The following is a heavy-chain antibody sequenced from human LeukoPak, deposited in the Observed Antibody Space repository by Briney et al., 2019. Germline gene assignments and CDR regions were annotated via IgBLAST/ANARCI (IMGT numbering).Heavy chain of an antibody. V-gene: IGHV3-7*01. CDR1: GFTLSTNW. CDR3: ARVGSGTTRDY. J-gene: IGHJ4*02. CDR2: IKQDGSDK. D-gene: IGHD1-14*01. Sequence: GSLRLSCAASGFTLSTNWMSWVRQAPGKGLEWVANIKQDGSDKYYVDSVKGRFTISRDNAKNTLYLQMNSLRAEDTAVYYCARVGSGTTRDYWGQGTLVTVSS.